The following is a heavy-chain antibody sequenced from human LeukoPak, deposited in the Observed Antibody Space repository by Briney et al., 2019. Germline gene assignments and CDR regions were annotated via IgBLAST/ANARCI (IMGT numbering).Heavy chain of an antibody. CDR3: ARGLARVVPAAARYYYYYMDV. CDR1: GYTFTSYD. Sequence: AASVKVSCKASGYTFTSYDINWVRQATGQGLEWMGWMNPNSGNTGYAQKFQGRVTMTRNTSISTAYMELSSLRSEDTAVYYCARGLARVVPAAARYYYYYMDVWGKGTTVTISS. V-gene: IGHV1-8*02. D-gene: IGHD2-2*01. CDR2: MNPNSGNT. J-gene: IGHJ6*03.